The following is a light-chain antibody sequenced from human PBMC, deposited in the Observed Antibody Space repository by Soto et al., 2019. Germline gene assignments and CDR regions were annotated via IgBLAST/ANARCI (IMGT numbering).Light chain of an antibody. V-gene: IGLV2-14*03. Sequence: QSALTQPASVSGCPGQSITISCAGTSSDVGVYDFVSWYQQHPGKAPKLLIYDVNNRPAGISNRFSGSKSGNTASLTISGLQAEDEADYYCSSYTTSTTRVFGGGTKLTVL. J-gene: IGLJ2*01. CDR1: SSDVGVYDF. CDR3: SSYTTSTTRV. CDR2: DVN.